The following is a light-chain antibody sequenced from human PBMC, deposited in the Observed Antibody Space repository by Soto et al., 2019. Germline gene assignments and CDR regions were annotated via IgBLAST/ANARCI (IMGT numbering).Light chain of an antibody. CDR1: QGIISN. V-gene: IGKV3-15*01. CDR2: GAS. Sequence: EMTQSPVTLSVSPGERVTLSCRASQGIISNLAWYQQKRGQAPRVLIYGASTRATGVPDRFSGSGSGTEFTLTITSLQSEDSAIYYCQQYYDWPRTFGQGTNVEIK. CDR3: QQYYDWPRT. J-gene: IGKJ1*01.